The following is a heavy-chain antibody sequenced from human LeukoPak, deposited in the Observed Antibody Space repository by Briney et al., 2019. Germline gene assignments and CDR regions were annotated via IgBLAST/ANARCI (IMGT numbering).Heavy chain of an antibody. CDR1: GFTFSSYS. D-gene: IGHD6-19*01. V-gene: IGHV3-53*01. CDR3: ARDSNGPAF. J-gene: IGHJ4*02. CDR2: IYSDGGT. Sequence: GGSLRLSCAASGFTFSSYSMNWVRQAPGKGLEWVPVIYSDGGTFYSDSVKGRFTISRDYSKSTLYLQMNSLRADDTAVYYCARDSNGPAFWGQGTLVTVSS.